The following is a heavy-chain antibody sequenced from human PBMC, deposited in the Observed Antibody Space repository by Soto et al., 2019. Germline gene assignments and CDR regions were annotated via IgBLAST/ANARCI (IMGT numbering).Heavy chain of an antibody. Sequence: QVQLVQSGAEVKKPGASVKVSCKTSGYTFTSYDINWVRQATEQGLEWMGWMNPNSGNTGYAQKFQGRVTMTRNTSISTAYMELSSLRSEDTAVYYCARGLYYYGSSGPDDAFDIWGQGTMVTVSS. D-gene: IGHD3-22*01. CDR1: GYTFTSYD. V-gene: IGHV1-8*01. CDR2: MNPNSGNT. J-gene: IGHJ3*02. CDR3: ARGLYYYGSSGPDDAFDI.